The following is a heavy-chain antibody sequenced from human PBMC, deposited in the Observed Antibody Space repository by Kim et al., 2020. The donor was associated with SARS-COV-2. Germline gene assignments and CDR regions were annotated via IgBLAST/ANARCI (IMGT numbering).Heavy chain of an antibody. Sequence: TYNPSLQSRVTRSVDKSKNQFSLRLSSVTAADTAVYYCARGFTMKGWFDPWGQGTLVTVSS. D-gene: IGHD3-22*01. CDR3: ARGFTMKGWFDP. J-gene: IGHJ5*02. V-gene: IGHV4-4*02.